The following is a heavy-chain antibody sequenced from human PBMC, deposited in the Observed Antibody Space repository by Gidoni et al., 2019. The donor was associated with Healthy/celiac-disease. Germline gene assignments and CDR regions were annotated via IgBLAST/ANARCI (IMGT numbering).Heavy chain of an antibody. CDR2: RSYVGSNT. CDR1: GLPFQRDA. CDR3: ARDLGIGGYSYGQFDY. D-gene: IGHD5-18*01. J-gene: IGHJ4*02. V-gene: IGHV3-30-3*01. Sequence: VQLVESGGGVVQPGRSLRLRCAASGLPFQRDAMHLVRPAPGKGLECVSVRSYVGSNTYYADSVKGRCTLSRDHSKTTLYLQMTSLSAEDTAVYYCARDLGIGGYSYGQFDYWGQGTLVTVSS.